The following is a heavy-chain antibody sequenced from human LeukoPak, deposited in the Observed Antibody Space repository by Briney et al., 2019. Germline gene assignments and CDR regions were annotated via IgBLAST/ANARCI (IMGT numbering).Heavy chain of an antibody. D-gene: IGHD5-18*01. V-gene: IGHV3-7*01. J-gene: IGHJ3*02. CDR3: ARDRDRYSYGPLRRDAFDI. CDR2: IKQDGSEK. Sequence: GGSLRLSCAASGFTFSSYWMSWVRQAPGKGLEWVANIKQDGSEKYYVDSVKGRFTISRDNAKNSLYLQMSSLRAEDTAVYYCARDRDRYSYGPLRRDAFDIWGQGTMVTVSS. CDR1: GFTFSSYW.